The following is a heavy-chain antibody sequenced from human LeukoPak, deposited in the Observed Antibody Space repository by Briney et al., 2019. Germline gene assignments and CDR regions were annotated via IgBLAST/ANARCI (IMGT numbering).Heavy chain of an antibody. J-gene: IGHJ4*02. CDR1: GFTFSSYA. CDR3: ARWVGAAGFDY. D-gene: IGHD2-15*01. Sequence: GGSLRLSCAAPGFTFSSYAMSWVRQAPGRGLEWVSAISGSGGSTYYADSVKGRFSISRDNSKNTLYLQMNSLRAEDTAVYYCARWVGAAGFDYWGQGTLVTVSS. CDR2: ISGSGGST. V-gene: IGHV3-23*01.